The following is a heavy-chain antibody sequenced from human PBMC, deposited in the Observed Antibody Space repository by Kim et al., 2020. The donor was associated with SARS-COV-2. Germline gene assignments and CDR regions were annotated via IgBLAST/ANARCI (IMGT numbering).Heavy chain of an antibody. V-gene: IGHV3-30*04. D-gene: IGHD3-22*01. CDR2: ISYDGSNK. Sequence: GGSLRLSCAASGFTFSSYAMHWVRQAPGKGLEWVAVISYDGSNKYYADSVKGRFTISRDNSKNTLYLQMNSLRAEDTAVYYCARDLIVEAAFDYWGQGT. CDR3: ARDLIVEAAFDY. CDR1: GFTFSSYA. J-gene: IGHJ4*02.